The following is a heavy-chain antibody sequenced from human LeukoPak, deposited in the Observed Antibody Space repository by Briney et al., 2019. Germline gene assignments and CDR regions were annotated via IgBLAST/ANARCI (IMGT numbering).Heavy chain of an antibody. J-gene: IGHJ5*02. D-gene: IGHD3-9*01. CDR2: INGDNGST. V-gene: IGHV1-3*01. CDR3: ARAPYDILTGYSLNWFDP. Sequence: ASVKVSCKASGYTFTTYAMHWVRQAPGQRPEWMGWINGDNGSTKYSQKFQGRVTITRDTSAYTGYMELRSLSSADTAVYFCARAPYDILTGYSLNWFDPWGQGTLVTVSS. CDR1: GYTFTTYA.